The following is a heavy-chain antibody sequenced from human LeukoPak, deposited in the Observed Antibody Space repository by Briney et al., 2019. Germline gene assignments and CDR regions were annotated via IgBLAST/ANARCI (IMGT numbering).Heavy chain of an antibody. V-gene: IGHV1-69*04. D-gene: IGHD1-26*01. CDR1: GGTFSSYA. Sequence: VASVKVSCKASGGTFSSYAISWVRQAPGQGLEWMGRIIPILGIANYAQKFQGRVTITADKSTSTAYMELSSLRSEDTAVYYCARFAPQTSGSHLYYFDYWGQGTLVTVSS. J-gene: IGHJ4*02. CDR3: ARFAPQTSGSHLYYFDY. CDR2: IIPILGIA.